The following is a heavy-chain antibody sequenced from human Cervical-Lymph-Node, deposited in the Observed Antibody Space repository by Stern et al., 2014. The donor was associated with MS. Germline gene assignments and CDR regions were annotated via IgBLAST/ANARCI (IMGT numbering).Heavy chain of an antibody. Sequence: QVQLQESGPGLVKPSETLSLTCTVSGVSISSDYYNWGWIRQPPGKGLEWIGTIYYTGSTYYNPSLKSRVPLSVNPSPTQFTLRLNSVTAADTAVYYCARVFDFWGQGTLVTVSS. CDR2: IYYTGST. CDR3: ARVFDF. V-gene: IGHV4-39*01. J-gene: IGHJ4*02. CDR1: GVSISSDYYN.